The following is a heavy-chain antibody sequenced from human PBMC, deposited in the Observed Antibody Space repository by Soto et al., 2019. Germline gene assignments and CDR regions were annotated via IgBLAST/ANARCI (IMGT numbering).Heavy chain of an antibody. Sequence: QVQLQESGPGLVKPSQTLSLTCTVSGGSISSGDHFWSWIRQPPGKGLESIAYMYYSGTTYYNPSLKSRITTSVDTSNHQFSLKLTSVTAADTAVYYCARGRGYGYGVDYWGQGTLVTVSS. J-gene: IGHJ4*02. D-gene: IGHD5-18*01. CDR2: MYYSGTT. V-gene: IGHV4-30-4*01. CDR1: GGSISSGDHF. CDR3: ARGRGYGYGVDY.